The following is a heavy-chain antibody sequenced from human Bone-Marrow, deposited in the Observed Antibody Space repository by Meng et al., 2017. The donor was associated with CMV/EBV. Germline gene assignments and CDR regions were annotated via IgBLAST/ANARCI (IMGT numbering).Heavy chain of an antibody. CDR1: GYTFTGYY. V-gene: IGHV1-2*02. Sequence: ASVKVSCKASGYTFTGYYMHWVRQAPGQGLEWMGWISPNSGGTNSAQKFQGRVTITRDMSTSTAYMELSSLRSEDTAVYYCAADSISNEYGMDVWGQGTTVTVSS. CDR3: AADSISNEYGMDV. D-gene: IGHD1-14*01. J-gene: IGHJ6*02. CDR2: ISPNSGGT.